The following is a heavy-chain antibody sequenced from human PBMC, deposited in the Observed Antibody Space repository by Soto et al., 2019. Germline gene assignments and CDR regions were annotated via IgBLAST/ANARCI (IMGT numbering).Heavy chain of an antibody. D-gene: IGHD2-15*01. CDR1: GGSISSGGYY. Sequence: PSETLSLTCTVSGGSISSGGYYWSWIRQHPGKGLEWIGYIYYSGSTYYNPSLKSRVTISVDTSKNQFSLKLSSVTAADTAVYYCARESHYAANAGHYWGQGAVLTVSS. V-gene: IGHV4-31*03. J-gene: IGHJ4*02. CDR2: IYYSGST. CDR3: ARESHYAANAGHY.